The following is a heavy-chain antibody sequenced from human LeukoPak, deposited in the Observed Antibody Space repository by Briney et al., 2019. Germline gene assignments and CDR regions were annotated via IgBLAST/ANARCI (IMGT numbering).Heavy chain of an antibody. Sequence: GGSLRLSCAASGFTVSSSFIYWVRRAPGKGLEWVSFIHRDDKTYYADSVKGRFTMSRDSSKNTLYLQMNSLGADDTAVYYCAREVISTPSYFDYWGQGTLVTVSS. V-gene: IGHV3-53*01. D-gene: IGHD2-2*01. CDR2: IHRDDKT. CDR3: AREVISTPSYFDY. J-gene: IGHJ4*02. CDR1: GFTVSSSF.